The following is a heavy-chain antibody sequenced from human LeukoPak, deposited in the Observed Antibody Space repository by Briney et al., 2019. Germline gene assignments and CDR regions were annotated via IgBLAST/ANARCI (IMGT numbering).Heavy chain of an antibody. J-gene: IGHJ4*02. CDR2: IYYSGST. CDR3: ARQGRGLYYGSGSYVDY. Sequence: SETQSLTCTVSGGSISSSSYYWGWIRQPPGKGLEWIGSIYYSGSTYYNPSLKSRVTISVDTSKNQFSLKLSSVTAADTAVYYCARQGRGLYYGSGSYVDYWGQGTLVTVSS. V-gene: IGHV4-39*01. CDR1: GGSISSSSYY. D-gene: IGHD3-10*01.